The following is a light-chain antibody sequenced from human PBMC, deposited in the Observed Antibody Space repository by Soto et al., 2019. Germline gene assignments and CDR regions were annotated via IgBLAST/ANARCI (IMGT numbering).Light chain of an antibody. CDR1: QSIASY. Sequence: DIQMTQSPSSLSASVGDRVTITCRASQSIASYLNWYQLKPGKAPKLLIFDASSLQSGVPSRFSGSRSGTDFILTISSVQPEDVASYYCQQSLSIPYTFGQGTKLEIK. J-gene: IGKJ2*01. V-gene: IGKV1-39*01. CDR2: DAS. CDR3: QQSLSIPYT.